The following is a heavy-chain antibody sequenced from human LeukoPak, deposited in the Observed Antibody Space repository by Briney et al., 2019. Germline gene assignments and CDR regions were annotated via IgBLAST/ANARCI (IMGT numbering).Heavy chain of an antibody. J-gene: IGHJ6*02. CDR3: AREVRYCSSTSCYLWGMDV. V-gene: IGHV3-66*01. CDR2: IYSGGST. Sequence: LGGSLRLSCAASGFTVSSNYMSWVRQAPGKGLEWVSVIYSGGSTYYADSVKGRFTISRDNSKNTLYLQMNSLRAEDTAVYYCAREVRYCSSTSCYLWGMDVWGQGTTVTVSS. CDR1: GFTVSSNY. D-gene: IGHD2-2*01.